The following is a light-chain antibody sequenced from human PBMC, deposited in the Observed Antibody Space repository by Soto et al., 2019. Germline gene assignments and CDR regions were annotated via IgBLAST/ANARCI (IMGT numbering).Light chain of an antibody. Sequence: EIVMTQSPATPSVSPGGRASLSRRASQSVSSNLAWYQQKPGQAPRLPIYGASTRATGIPARFSGSGSGTEFTLTISRLEPEDFAVYYCQQYGSSPLTVGGGTKVDSK. J-gene: IGKJ4*01. CDR2: GAS. CDR3: QQYGSSPLT. CDR1: QSVSSN. V-gene: IGKV3-15*01.